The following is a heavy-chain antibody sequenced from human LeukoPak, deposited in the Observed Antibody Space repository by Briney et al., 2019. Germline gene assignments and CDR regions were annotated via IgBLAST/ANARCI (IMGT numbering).Heavy chain of an antibody. CDR1: GFTFSIYG. CDR3: AKDSRHYYFDY. J-gene: IGHJ4*02. Sequence: GGSLRLSCGASGFTFSIYGMHWVRQAPGKGLEWVAVISDDGIKKYYADSVKGRFTISRDNSKNTAYLQMNSLRAEDTAMYYCAKDSRHYYFDYWGQGTLVIVSS. CDR2: ISDDGIKK. V-gene: IGHV3-30*18.